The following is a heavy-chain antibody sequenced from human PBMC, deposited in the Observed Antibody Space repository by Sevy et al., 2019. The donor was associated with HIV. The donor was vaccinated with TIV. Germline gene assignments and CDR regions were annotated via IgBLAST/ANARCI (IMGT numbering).Heavy chain of an antibody. CDR1: GFIYGDYA. CDR2: IRRKAFGGTT. V-gene: IGHV3-49*04. CDR3: TRGGSMTILSPWDY. D-gene: IGHD3-3*01. J-gene: IGHJ4*02. Sequence: GGSLRLSCIASGFIYGDYAMNWVRQAPGTGLEWVGFIRRKAFGGTTQYAASVKGRFTISRDDSKSIAYLQMNSLKTEDTAVYYCTRGGSMTILSPWDYWGQRTLVTVSS.